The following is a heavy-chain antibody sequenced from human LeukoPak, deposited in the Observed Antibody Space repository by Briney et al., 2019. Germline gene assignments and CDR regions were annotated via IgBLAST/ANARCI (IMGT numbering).Heavy chain of an antibody. CDR2: INHSGST. J-gene: IGHJ4*02. D-gene: IGHD3-22*01. Sequence: SETLSLTCAVYGGSLRGYYWSWIRQPPGKGPEWIGEINHSGSTNYNPSLKSRVTISVDTSKNQFSLKLSSVTAADTAVYYCARDHKGTGGYYYDSSGYYRFDYWGQGTLVTVSS. CDR3: ARDHKGTGGYYYDSSGYYRFDY. V-gene: IGHV4-34*01. CDR1: GGSLRGYY.